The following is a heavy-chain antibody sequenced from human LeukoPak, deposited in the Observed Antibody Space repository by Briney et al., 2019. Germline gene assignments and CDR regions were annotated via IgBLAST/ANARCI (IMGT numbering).Heavy chain of an antibody. Sequence: ASVKVSCKASGYTFTTYGISWVRQAPGQGLEWMGWIDAYNGNTHYAQNLQGRVTMTTDTSTSTAYMELRSLRSDDTAVYYCARAGSYYYMDVWGKGTTVTVSS. CDR2: IDAYNGNT. CDR1: GYTFTTYG. CDR3: ARAGSYYYMDV. V-gene: IGHV1-18*01. D-gene: IGHD1-1*01. J-gene: IGHJ6*03.